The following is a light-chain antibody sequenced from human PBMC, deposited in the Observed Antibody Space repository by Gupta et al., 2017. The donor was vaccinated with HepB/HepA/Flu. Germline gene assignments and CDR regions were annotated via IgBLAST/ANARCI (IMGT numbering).Light chain of an antibody. CDR2: QDS. J-gene: IGLJ1*01. V-gene: IGLV3-1*01. CDR3: QEWGSSTGV. CDR1: KLGDKY. Sequence: SYELLHPLSVPVSPGQTASITCSGDKLGDKYACWYQQKPGQSPVLVIYQDSKRPSGIPERVSGSNSGNTATLTISGTQAVDDSYYYCQEWGSSTGVFGTGTKLTVL.